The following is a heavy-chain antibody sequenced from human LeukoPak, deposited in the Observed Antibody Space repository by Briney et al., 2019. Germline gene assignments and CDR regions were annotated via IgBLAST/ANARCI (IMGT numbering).Heavy chain of an antibody. D-gene: IGHD4-11*01. CDR3: AKDLYSNYVFYYYGMDV. V-gene: IGHV3-23*01. J-gene: IGHJ6*02. CDR2: ISGSGGST. CDR1: GFTFSSYA. Sequence: GGSLRLSCAASGFTFSSYAMSWVRQAPGKGLEWVSVISGSGGSTYYADSVKGRFTISRDNSKNTVHLQMNSLRAEDTAVYYCAKDLYSNYVFYYYGMDVWGQGNRVTVSS.